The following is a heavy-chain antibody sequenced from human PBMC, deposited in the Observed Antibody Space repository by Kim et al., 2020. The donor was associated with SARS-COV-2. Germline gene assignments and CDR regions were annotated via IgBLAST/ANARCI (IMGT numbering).Heavy chain of an antibody. CDR2: IYYSGST. CDR1: GGSISSGDYY. CDR3: ARAPGGWFGELFVFLGGFDP. V-gene: IGHV4-30-4*01. Sequence: SETLSLTCTVSGGSISSGDYYWSWIRQPPGKGLEWIGYIYYSGSTYYNPSLKSRVTISVDTSKNQFSLKLSSVTAADTAVYYCARAPGGWFGELFVFLGGFDPWGQGTLVTVSS. J-gene: IGHJ5*02. D-gene: IGHD3-10*01.